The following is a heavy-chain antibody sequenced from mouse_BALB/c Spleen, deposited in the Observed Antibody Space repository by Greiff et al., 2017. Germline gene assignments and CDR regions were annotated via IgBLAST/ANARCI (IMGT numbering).Heavy chain of an antibody. CDR3: ARYYGPSPWLAY. D-gene: IGHD1-1*02. CDR1: GYTFTNYW. Sequence: QVQLQQSGAELVRPGTSVKISCKASGYTFTNYWLGRVKQRPGHGLEWIGDIYPGGGYTNYNEKFKGKATLTADTSSSTANMQLSSLTAEVSAVYFCARYYGPSPWLAYWGQGTLVAVSA. J-gene: IGHJ3*01. V-gene: IGHV1-63*02. CDR2: IYPGGGYT.